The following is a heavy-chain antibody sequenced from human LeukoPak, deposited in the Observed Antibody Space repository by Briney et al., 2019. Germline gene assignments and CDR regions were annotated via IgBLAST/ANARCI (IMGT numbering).Heavy chain of an antibody. J-gene: IGHJ6*03. D-gene: IGHD6-13*01. CDR2: TVGGRPDT. Sequence: GGSLRLSCAASGFTFSNYAMSWVRQTPGKGLEWVAATVGGRPDTYHAESVKGRFTISRDNSKNTLYLQMNSLRAEDTAVYYCAKEGYSSSWYYYYYMDVWGKGTTVTVSS. CDR3: AKEGYSSSWYYYYYMDV. V-gene: IGHV3-23*01. CDR1: GFTFSNYA.